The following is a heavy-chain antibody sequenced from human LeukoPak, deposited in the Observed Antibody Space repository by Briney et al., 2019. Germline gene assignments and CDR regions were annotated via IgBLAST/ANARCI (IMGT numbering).Heavy chain of an antibody. CDR2: ISGSGGST. Sequence: PGGSLRLSCAASGFTFSSYAMSWVRQAPGKGLEWVSAISGSGGSTYYADSVKGRFTISRDNSKNTLYLQMNSLRAEDTAVYHCAKSGGIQLWSPVGDYWGQGTLVTVSS. CDR1: GFTFSSYA. D-gene: IGHD5-18*01. V-gene: IGHV3-23*01. J-gene: IGHJ4*02. CDR3: AKSGGIQLWSPVGDY.